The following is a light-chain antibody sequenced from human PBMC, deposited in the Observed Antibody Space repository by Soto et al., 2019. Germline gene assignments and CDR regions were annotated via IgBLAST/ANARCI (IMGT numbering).Light chain of an antibody. CDR1: QSVSSSY. J-gene: IGKJ1*01. Sequence: TVFTQSPGTVSLTPGERDTLSCRASQSVSSSYLAWYQQKPGQAPRLLIYGASSRATGIPDRFSGSGSGTDFTLTISRLEPEDFAVYYCQQYGNSPQTLGQGTKVDIK. CDR2: GAS. V-gene: IGKV3-20*01. CDR3: QQYGNSPQT.